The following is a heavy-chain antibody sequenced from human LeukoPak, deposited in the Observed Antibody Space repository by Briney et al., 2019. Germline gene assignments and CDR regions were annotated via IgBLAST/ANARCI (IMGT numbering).Heavy chain of an antibody. D-gene: IGHD3-22*01. J-gene: IGHJ3*02. V-gene: IGHV1-18*04. CDR2: ISAYNGNT. CDR3: AREAARYYGSSDGAFDI. CDR1: GYTFTGYY. Sequence: GAAVKVSCKASGYTFTGYYMHWVRQAPGQGLEWMGWISAYNGNTNYAQKLQGRVTMTTDTSTSTAYMELRSLRSDDTAVYYCAREAARYYGSSDGAFDIWGQGTMVTVSS.